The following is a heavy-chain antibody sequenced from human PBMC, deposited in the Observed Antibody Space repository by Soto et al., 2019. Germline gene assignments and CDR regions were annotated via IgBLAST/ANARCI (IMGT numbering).Heavy chain of an antibody. D-gene: IGHD3-3*01. J-gene: IGHJ4*02. CDR1: GFTFSSYA. CDR2: LSYDGSHY. V-gene: IGHV3-30*18. CDR3: AKDRSTIFGVVTYYFDY. Sequence: QVQLVESGGGVVQPGRSLRLSCAASGFTFSSYAMHWVCQTPDKGLEWVAFLSYDGSHYYYADSVKGRFTISRDNSKNTLYLQMNSLKVEDTAVYYCAKDRSTIFGVVTYYFDYWGQGTLVTVSS.